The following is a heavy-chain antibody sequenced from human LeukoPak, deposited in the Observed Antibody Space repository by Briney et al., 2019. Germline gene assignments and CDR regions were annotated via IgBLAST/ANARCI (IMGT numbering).Heavy chain of an antibody. V-gene: IGHV3-21*01. J-gene: IGHJ4*02. CDR3: PRLTGVVNAFDY. CDR1: GFTFSTYI. D-gene: IGHD5-18*01. CDR2: MSSCSRDI. Sequence: PGGSLTLSCAASGFTFSTYIMTWVRQAPGKGLEWVSSMSSCSRDISYADSVKGRCTITRDNAKYSLYLQVTSLRDEQPAVSYCPRLTGVVNAFDYWGQGTLVTASS.